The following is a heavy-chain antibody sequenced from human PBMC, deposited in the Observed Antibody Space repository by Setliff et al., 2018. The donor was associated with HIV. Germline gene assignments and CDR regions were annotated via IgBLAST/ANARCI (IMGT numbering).Heavy chain of an antibody. V-gene: IGHV4-61*09. CDR3: VKDAGYGSSGPFPVH. CDR1: GGSIRSDSYY. D-gene: IGHD6-6*01. CDR2: IYISGST. J-gene: IGHJ4*02. Sequence: SETLSLTCSVSGGSIRSDSYYWTWIRQPAGKGLEWIGNIYISGSTNINPSLESRVTISMATSKNQFSLKLTSVTAADTAVYYCVKDAGYGSSGPFPVHWGQGIPVTVSS.